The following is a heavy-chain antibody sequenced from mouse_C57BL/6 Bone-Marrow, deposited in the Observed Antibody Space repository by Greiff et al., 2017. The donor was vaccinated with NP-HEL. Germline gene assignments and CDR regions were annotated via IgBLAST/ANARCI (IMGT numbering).Heavy chain of an antibody. CDR2: IDPNSGGT. CDR1: GYTFTSYW. D-gene: IGHD1-1*01. CDR3: ASSSYVGYRYAMDY. V-gene: IGHV1-72*01. J-gene: IGHJ4*01. Sequence: VQLQQPGAELVKPGASVKLSCKASGYTFTSYWMHWVKHRPGRGLEWIGRIDPNSGGTKYNEKFKSKATLTVDKPSSTAYMQLSSLTSEDSAVYYCASSSYVGYRYAMDYWGQGTSVTVSS.